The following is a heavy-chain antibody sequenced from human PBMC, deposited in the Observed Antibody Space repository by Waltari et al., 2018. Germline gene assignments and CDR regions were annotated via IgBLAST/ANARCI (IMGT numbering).Heavy chain of an antibody. V-gene: IGHV1-69*01. CDR3: ARDVSGTYYYFYYAMDV. CDR2: IIPIVGTA. CDR1: GGTLSSYS. D-gene: IGHD3-10*01. Sequence: QVQLVQSGAEVKKPGSSVKVSCKASGGTLSSYSISWVRQAPGQGLEWMGGIIPIVGTANYAQKFQGRVTITADESTNTAYMELSSLRSEDTAVYHCARDVSGTYYYFYYAMDVWGQGTTVTVSS. J-gene: IGHJ6*02.